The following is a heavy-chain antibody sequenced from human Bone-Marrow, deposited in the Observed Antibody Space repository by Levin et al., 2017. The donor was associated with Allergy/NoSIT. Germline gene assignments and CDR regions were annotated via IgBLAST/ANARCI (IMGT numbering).Heavy chain of an antibody. J-gene: IGHJ4*02. CDR2: IDPSGGSA. D-gene: IGHD2-21*02. CDR1: GYTFTGYY. Sequence: GESLKISCQASGYTFTGYYLHWVRQAPGQGLEWMGIIDPSGGSAAYAQKFQGRVTMTRDTSTRTFYMDLSSLRSDDTAVYYCVRGGADPDYWGQGTLVTVSS. V-gene: IGHV1-46*03. CDR3: VRGGADPDY.